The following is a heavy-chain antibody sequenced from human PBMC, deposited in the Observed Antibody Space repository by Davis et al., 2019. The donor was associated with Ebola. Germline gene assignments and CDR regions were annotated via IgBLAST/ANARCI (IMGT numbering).Heavy chain of an antibody. J-gene: IGHJ5*02. V-gene: IGHV4-59*08. CDR3: ARHYSGLGQYDFWSGAQGGWFDP. D-gene: IGHD3-3*01. CDR1: GGSISSSY. Sequence: SETLSLTCTVSGGSISSSYWSWIRQPPGKGLEWIGYMYYSGSTDYNPSLQSRVTISVDTSKNQFSLRLNSVTAADTAVYYCARHYSGLGQYDFWSGAQGGWFDPWGQGTLVTVSS. CDR2: MYYSGST.